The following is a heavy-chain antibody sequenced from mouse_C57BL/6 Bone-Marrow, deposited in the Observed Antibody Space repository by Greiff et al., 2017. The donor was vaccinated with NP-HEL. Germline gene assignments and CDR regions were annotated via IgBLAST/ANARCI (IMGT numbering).Heavy chain of an antibody. D-gene: IGHD2-2*01. J-gene: IGHJ3*01. CDR3: TTWRGYDPWFAY. CDR2: IDPENGDT. Sequence: EVQLQQSGAELVRPGASVKLSCTASGFNITDDYMHWVKQRPEQGLEWIGWIDPENGDTEYASKFQGKATITADTSSNTAYLQLSSLTSEDTAVYYCTTWRGYDPWFAYWGQGTLVTVSA. V-gene: IGHV14-4*01. CDR1: GFNITDDY.